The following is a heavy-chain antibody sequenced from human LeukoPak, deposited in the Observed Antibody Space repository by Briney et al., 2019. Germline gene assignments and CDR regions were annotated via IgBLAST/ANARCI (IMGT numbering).Heavy chain of an antibody. CDR3: ARVYYGSGSYQRNWYFDL. D-gene: IGHD3-10*01. V-gene: IGHV4-31*03. CDR2: IYYSGST. CDR1: GGSISSGGYY. J-gene: IGHJ2*01. Sequence: PSQTLSLTCTVSGGSISSGGYYWSWIRQHPGKGLEWIGYIYYSGSTYYNPSLKSRVTISVDTSKNQFSLKLSSVTAADTAVYYCARVYYGSGSYQRNWYFDLWGRGTLVTVSS.